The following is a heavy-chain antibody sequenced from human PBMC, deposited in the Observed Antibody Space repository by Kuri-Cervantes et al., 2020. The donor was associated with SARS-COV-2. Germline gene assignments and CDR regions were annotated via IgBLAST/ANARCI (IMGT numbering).Heavy chain of an antibody. D-gene: IGHD5-24*01. J-gene: IGHJ4*02. CDR3: ARVVVGEGYNYLYFDS. V-gene: IGHV3-30*02. CDR1: GFTFSSYG. CDR2: IRYDGSNK. Sequence: GGSLRLSCAASGFTFSSYGMHWVRQAPGKGLEWVAFIRYDGSNKYYADSVKGRFTISRDNSKNTLSLQMSSLRAEDTAVYYCARVVVGEGYNYLYFDSWGQGTLVTVSS.